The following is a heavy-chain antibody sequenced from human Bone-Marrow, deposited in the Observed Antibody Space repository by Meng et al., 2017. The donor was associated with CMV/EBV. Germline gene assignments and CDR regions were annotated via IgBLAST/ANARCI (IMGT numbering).Heavy chain of an antibody. CDR2: IYSGGSST. V-gene: IGHV3-23*03. D-gene: IGHD4-11*01. J-gene: IGHJ6*02. Sequence: GESLKISCAASGFTFSSYAMSWVRQAPGKGLEWVSVIYSGGSSTYYADSVKGRFTISRDNSKNTLYLQMNSLRAEDTAVYYCARDYWDSNYEDPYYYYGMDVWGQGTTVTVSS. CDR1: GFTFSSYA. CDR3: ARDYWDSNYEDPYYYYGMDV.